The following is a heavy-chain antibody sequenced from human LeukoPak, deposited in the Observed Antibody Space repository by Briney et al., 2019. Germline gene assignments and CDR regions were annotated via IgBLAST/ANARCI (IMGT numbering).Heavy chain of an antibody. Sequence: GGSLRLSCAACGFTFTSYVMSGVRQAPGKGVEGVSRISGSGVSVYYADSVKGRFTISRDNSKNTLYLQMNSLRGEDTAVYYCAKDRANSYAFDIWGQGTMVTVSS. V-gene: IGHV3-23*01. D-gene: IGHD4/OR15-4a*01. CDR1: GFTFTSYV. J-gene: IGHJ3*02. CDR2: ISGSGVSV. CDR3: AKDRANSYAFDI.